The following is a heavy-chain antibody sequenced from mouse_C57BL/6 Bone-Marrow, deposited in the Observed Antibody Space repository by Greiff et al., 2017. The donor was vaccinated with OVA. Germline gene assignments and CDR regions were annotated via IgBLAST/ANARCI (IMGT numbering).Heavy chain of an antibody. CDR1: GFSFTSYG. J-gene: IGHJ2*01. V-gene: IGHV2-5*01. CDR2: IWRCGST. Sequence: VKLVESGPGLVQPSQSLSITCTVSGFSFTSYGVHWVRRSPGKGLEWLGVIWRCGSTDYNAAFMSNRSITKDNTKSKVFFKMNSLQANDTAIYYCAKGKTAQAGYYFDDWGQGTTLTVSS. D-gene: IGHD3-2*02. CDR3: AKGKTAQAGYYFDD.